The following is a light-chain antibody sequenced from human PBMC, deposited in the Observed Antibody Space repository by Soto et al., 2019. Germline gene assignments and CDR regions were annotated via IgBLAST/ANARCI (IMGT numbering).Light chain of an antibody. Sequence: DIQMTQSPSTLSASVGDRVTIXXRARQSISISLNWYQLKPGKAPNLXXYGASYLKSGVPTRFSGSGSGTDFTLTISSLQPEDFATYYCQQTYTTPEITFGQGTRLEIK. CDR1: QSISIS. CDR2: GAS. V-gene: IGKV1-39*01. CDR3: QQTYTTPEIT. J-gene: IGKJ5*01.